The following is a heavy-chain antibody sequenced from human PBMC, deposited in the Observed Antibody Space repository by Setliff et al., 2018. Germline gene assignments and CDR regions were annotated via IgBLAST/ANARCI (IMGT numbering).Heavy chain of an antibody. Sequence: PSETLSPPCSVSGGSISSGGFYWSWIRQSAGRGLEWIGHFHTGGATDYNLSLKSRVTISLDSSKNQFSLRLSSVTAADAAVYFCARESATIGEFPLYYFDKWGQGIPVTVS. J-gene: IGHJ4*02. V-gene: IGHV4-61*09. CDR1: GGSISSGGFY. CDR2: FHTGGAT. D-gene: IGHD3-10*01. CDR3: ARESATIGEFPLYYFDK.